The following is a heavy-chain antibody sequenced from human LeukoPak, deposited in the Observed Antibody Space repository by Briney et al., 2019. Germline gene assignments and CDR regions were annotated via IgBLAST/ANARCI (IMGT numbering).Heavy chain of an antibody. CDR2: INPNSGGT. D-gene: IGHD2-2*02. Sequence: ASVKVSCKASGYTFTGYYMHWVRQAPGQGLERMGWINPNSGGTNYAQKFQGRVTMTRDTSISTAYMELSRLRSDDTAVYYCARVSQLLYSLRYFDYWGQGTLVTVSS. CDR3: ARVSQLLYSLRYFDY. CDR1: GYTFTGYY. J-gene: IGHJ4*02. V-gene: IGHV1-2*02.